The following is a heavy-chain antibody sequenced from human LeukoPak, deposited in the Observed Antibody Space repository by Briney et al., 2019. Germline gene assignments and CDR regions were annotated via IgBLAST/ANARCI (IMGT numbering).Heavy chain of an antibody. Sequence: ASVKVSCKASGYTFTSYDINWVRQATGQRLEWMGWMNPNSGNTGYAQKFQGRVTMTRNTSISTAYMELSSLRSEDTAVYYCAREYLTVGATSAFDIWGQGTMVTVSS. J-gene: IGHJ3*02. D-gene: IGHD1-26*01. CDR1: GYTFTSYD. CDR3: AREYLTVGATSAFDI. CDR2: MNPNSGNT. V-gene: IGHV1-8*01.